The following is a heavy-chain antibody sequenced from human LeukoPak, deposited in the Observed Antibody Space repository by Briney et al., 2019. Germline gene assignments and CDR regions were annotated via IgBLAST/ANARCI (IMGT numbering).Heavy chain of an antibody. D-gene: IGHD6-6*01. Sequence: GGSLRLSCAASGFTFSSYAMHWVRQAPGKGLEWVAVISYDGSNKYYADSVKGRFTVSRDNSKNTLYLQVNNLRAEDTAVYYCARGPNSNWSGLDFWGQGTLLTVSS. CDR1: GFTFSSYA. CDR3: ARGPNSNWSGLDF. V-gene: IGHV3-30*04. J-gene: IGHJ4*02. CDR2: ISYDGSNK.